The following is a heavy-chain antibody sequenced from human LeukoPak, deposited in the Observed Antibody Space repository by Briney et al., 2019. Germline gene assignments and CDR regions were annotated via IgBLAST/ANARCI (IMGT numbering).Heavy chain of an antibody. Sequence: GSLRLSCAASGFTFSSYEMNWVRQAPGKGLEWVSYISSSGSTIYYADSVKGRFTISRDNAKNSLYLQMNSLRAEDTAVYYCARVRRIITTPAGLDYWGQGTLVTVSS. CDR2: ISSSGSTI. CDR1: GFTFSSYE. CDR3: ARVRRIITTPAGLDY. D-gene: IGHD1-14*01. J-gene: IGHJ4*02. V-gene: IGHV3-48*03.